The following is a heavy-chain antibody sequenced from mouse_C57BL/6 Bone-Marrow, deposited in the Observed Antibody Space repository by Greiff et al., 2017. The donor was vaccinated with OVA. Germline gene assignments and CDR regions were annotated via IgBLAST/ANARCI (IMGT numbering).Heavy chain of an antibody. D-gene: IGHD1-1*01. CDR1: GYTFTSYW. Sequence: QVQLQQPGAELVKPGASVKLSCKASGYTFTSYWMHWVKQRPGQGLEWIGMIHPNSGSTNYNAKFKGKATLTVDTSSSTAYLQLSRLTSEDSAVFYCARPPYYYGSSHWYFDVWGTGTTVTVSS. CDR2: IHPNSGST. J-gene: IGHJ1*03. CDR3: ARPPYYYGSSHWYFDV. V-gene: IGHV1-64*01.